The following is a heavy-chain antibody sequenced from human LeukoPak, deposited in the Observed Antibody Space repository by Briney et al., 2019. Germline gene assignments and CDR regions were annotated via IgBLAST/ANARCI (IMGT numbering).Heavy chain of an antibody. J-gene: IGHJ4*02. CDR3: ARDQRVTGRPDIDY. CDR1: GFTFRNHW. CDR2: ISSDGSST. Sequence: GGSLRLSCAASGFTFRNHWMHWVRQTPGKGLVWASRISSDGSSTTYADSVKGRFTISRDNAKNTLYLQMNNLRAEDTAMYYCARDQRVTGRPDIDYWGQGTLVIVSS. D-gene: IGHD6-6*01. V-gene: IGHV3-74*03.